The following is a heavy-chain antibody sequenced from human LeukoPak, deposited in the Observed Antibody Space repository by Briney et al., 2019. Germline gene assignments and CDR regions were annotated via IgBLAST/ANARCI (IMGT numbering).Heavy chain of an antibody. J-gene: IGHJ5*02. CDR2: ISGSGGST. CDR3: ASDGGYGPDWFDP. Sequence: PGGSLRLSCAASGFTFSSYAMSWVRQAPGKGLEWVSAISGSGGSTYYADSVKGRFTISRDNSKNTLYLHMNSLRAEDTAVYYCASDGGYGPDWFDPWGQGTLATVSS. V-gene: IGHV3-23*01. CDR1: GFTFSSYA. D-gene: IGHD5-18*01.